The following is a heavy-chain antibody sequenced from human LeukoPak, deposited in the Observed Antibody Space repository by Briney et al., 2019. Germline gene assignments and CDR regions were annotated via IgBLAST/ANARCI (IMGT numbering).Heavy chain of an antibody. V-gene: IGHV4-39*01. CDR2: IYYTGST. Sequence: PSETLSLTCTVSGGSITSSSYYWGWIRQPPGKGLEWIGSIYYTGSTYYNPSLKSRVTQSVDTSKNQFSLKLSSVTAADTAVYYCTGHEWHSSSCHYDYWGQGTLVTVSS. CDR1: GGSITSSSYY. CDR3: TGHEWHSSSCHYDY. J-gene: IGHJ4*02. D-gene: IGHD6-13*01.